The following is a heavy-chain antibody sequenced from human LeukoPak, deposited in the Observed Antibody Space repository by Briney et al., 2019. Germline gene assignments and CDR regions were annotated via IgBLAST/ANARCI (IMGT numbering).Heavy chain of an antibody. J-gene: IGHJ6*02. CDR1: GGSVSGYY. V-gene: IGHV4-34*01. CDR2: INHSGST. D-gene: IGHD2-2*01. CDR3: ARGRRVVVPAALLHWDYYYGMDV. Sequence: SQTPSLTCAVDGGSVSGYYSGWIRPPPRKGRGWSGEINHSGSTNYNPSLKSRVTISVHTSKNQFSLKLSSVTAADTAVYYCARGRRVVVPAALLHWDYYYGMDVWGQGTTVTVPS.